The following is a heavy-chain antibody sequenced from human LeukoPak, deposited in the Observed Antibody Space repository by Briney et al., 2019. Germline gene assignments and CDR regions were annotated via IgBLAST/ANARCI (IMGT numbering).Heavy chain of an antibody. D-gene: IGHD1-26*01. V-gene: IGHV3-23*01. Sequence: QTGGSLRLSCAASGFTFSSYAMSWVRQAPEKGLEWVSTISGSGGGTYYADSVKGRFTISRDDSKNTLYLQMNSLRAEDTAVYYCVKDLGRYRSNCFDYWGQGTLVTVSS. J-gene: IGHJ4*02. CDR3: VKDLGRYRSNCFDY. CDR2: ISGSGGGT. CDR1: GFTFSSYA.